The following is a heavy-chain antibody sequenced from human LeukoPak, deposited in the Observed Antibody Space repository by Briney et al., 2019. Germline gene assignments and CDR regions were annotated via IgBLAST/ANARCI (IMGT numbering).Heavy chain of an antibody. V-gene: IGHV1-18*01. CDR3: ARDTPLLWFGESTPIYYYYGMDV. Sequence: GASVKVSCKASGYTFTSHGISWVRQAPGQGLEWMGWISAYNGNTNYAQKLQGRVTMTTDTSTSTAYMELRSLRSDDTAVYYCARDTPLLWFGESTPIYYYYGMDVWGQGTTVTVSS. J-gene: IGHJ6*02. CDR2: ISAYNGNT. CDR1: GYTFTSHG. D-gene: IGHD3-10*01.